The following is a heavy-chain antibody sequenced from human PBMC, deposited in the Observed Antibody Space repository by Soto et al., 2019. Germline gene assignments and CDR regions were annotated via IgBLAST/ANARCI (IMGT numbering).Heavy chain of an antibody. D-gene: IGHD4-4*01. Sequence: GASVQVSCQASGGSFSRHAISWVRQAPGQGLEWMGGIIPIFGTANYAQKFQGRVTITADESTSTAYMELSSLRAEDTAVYYCARVDRKIDYSISEISYYYYGMDVWGQGTTVTVSS. CDR2: IIPIFGTA. CDR3: ARVDRKIDYSISEISYYYYGMDV. V-gene: IGHV1-69*13. CDR1: GGSFSRHA. J-gene: IGHJ6*02.